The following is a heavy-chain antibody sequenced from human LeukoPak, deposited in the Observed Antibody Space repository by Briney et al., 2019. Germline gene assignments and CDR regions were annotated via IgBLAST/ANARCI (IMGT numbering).Heavy chain of an antibody. CDR2: IYYSGST. Sequence: PSETLSLTCTVSGGSISSYYWSWIRQPPGKGLEWIGYIYYSGSTNYNPSLKSRVTISVDTSKNQFSLKLSSVTAADTAVYYCARGSGWLFDYWGQGTLVTVSS. CDR1: GGSISSYY. J-gene: IGHJ4*02. CDR3: ARGSGWLFDY. V-gene: IGHV4-59*01. D-gene: IGHD6-19*01.